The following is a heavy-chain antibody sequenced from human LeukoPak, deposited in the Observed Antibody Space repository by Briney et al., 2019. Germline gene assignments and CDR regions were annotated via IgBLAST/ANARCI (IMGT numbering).Heavy chain of an antibody. J-gene: IGHJ4*02. CDR2: IIPIFGTA. CDR1: GGTFSSYA. D-gene: IGHD2-2*02. Sequence: ASVKVSCKASGGTFSSYAISWVRQAPGQGLEWTGGIIPIFGTANYAQKFQGRVTITADESTSTAYMELSSLRSEDTAVYYCARDSPCSSTSCYSIDYWGQGTLVTVSS. CDR3: ARDSPCSSTSCYSIDY. V-gene: IGHV1-69*01.